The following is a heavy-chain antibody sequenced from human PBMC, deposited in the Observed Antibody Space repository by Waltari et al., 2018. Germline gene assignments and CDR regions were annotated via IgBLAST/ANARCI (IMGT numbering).Heavy chain of an antibody. J-gene: IGHJ4*02. CDR3: ARARIAVF. CDR2: ISYDGSNK. CDR1: GFTFSSYA. D-gene: IGHD6-19*01. V-gene: IGHV3-30-3*01. Sequence: QVQLVESGGGVVQPGRSLRLSCAASGFTFSSYAMHWVRQAPGKGLEWVAVISYDGSNKYYADSVKGRFTISRDNSKNTLYLQMNSLRAEDTAVYYCARARIAVFWGQGTLVTVSS.